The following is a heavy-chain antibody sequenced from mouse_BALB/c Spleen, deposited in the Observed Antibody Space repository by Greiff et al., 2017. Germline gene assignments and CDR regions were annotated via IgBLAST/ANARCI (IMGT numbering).Heavy chain of an antibody. Sequence: VMLVESGPGLVAPSQSLSITCTVSGFSLTSYGVHWIRQPPGKGLEWLGVIWAGGSTNYNSALMSRLSISKDNSKSQVFLKMNSLQTDDTAMYYCARITTAKGAYWGQGTLVTVSA. CDR1: GFSLTSYG. CDR2: IWAGGST. J-gene: IGHJ3*01. CDR3: ARITTAKGAY. D-gene: IGHD1-2*01. V-gene: IGHV2-9*02.